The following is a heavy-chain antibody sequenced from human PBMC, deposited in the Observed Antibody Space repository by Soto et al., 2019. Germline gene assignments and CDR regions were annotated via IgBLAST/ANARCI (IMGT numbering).Heavy chain of an antibody. CDR2: ISFDGSNE. Sequence: GGSLRLSCAASGFTFSSYAMHWIRQAPGKGLEWVAIISFDGSNEYYADSVKGRFTISRDNSKNTLYLQVRSLRAEDTAVYYCAKTYYYDRSGYYQNWFDPWGQGTLVTVSS. V-gene: IGHV3-30-3*02. D-gene: IGHD3-22*01. CDR3: AKTYYYDRSGYYQNWFDP. J-gene: IGHJ5*02. CDR1: GFTFSSYA.